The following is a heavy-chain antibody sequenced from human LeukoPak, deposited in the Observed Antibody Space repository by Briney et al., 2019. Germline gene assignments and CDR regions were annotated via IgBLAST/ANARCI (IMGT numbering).Heavy chain of an antibody. J-gene: IGHJ4*02. CDR3: ARTLTMVRGMGFDY. CDR1: GFTFSSYA. CDR2: ISYDGSNK. Sequence: PGGSLRLSCAASGFTFSSYAMHWVRQAPGKGLEWVAVISYDGSNKYYADSVKGRFTISRDNSKNTLYLQMNSLRAEDTAVYYCARTLTMVRGMGFDYWGQGTLVTVSS. V-gene: IGHV3-30-3*01. D-gene: IGHD3-10*01.